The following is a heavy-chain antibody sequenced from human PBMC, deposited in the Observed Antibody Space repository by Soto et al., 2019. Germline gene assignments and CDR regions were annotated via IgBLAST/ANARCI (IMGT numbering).Heavy chain of an antibody. Sequence: ASVKVSCKASGYTFTSYGISWVRQAPGQGLEWMGWISACNGNTKYAQKLQGRVTITTDTSTSTAYMELSSLRSEDTAVYYCARDLGLIVVVPYMDVWGKGTTVTVSS. CDR1: GYTFTSYG. J-gene: IGHJ6*03. V-gene: IGHV1-18*01. CDR3: ARDLGLIVVVPYMDV. CDR2: ISACNGNT. D-gene: IGHD2-2*01.